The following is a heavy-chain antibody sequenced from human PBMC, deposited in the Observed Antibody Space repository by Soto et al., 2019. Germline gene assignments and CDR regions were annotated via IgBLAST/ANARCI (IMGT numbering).Heavy chain of an antibody. CDR1: GGSISSGDYY. D-gene: IGHD1-26*01. V-gene: IGHV4-30-4*01. CDR2: IYYSGST. J-gene: IGHJ4*02. Sequence: LTCTVSGGSISSGDYYWSWIRQPPGKGLEWIGYIYYSGSTYYNPSLKSRVTISVDTSKNQFSLKLSSVTAADTAVYYCARAPRKWRDFDYWGQGTLVTVSS. CDR3: ARAPRKWRDFDY.